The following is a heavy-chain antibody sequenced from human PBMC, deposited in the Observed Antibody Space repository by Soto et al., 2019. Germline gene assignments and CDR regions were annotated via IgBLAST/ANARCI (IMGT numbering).Heavy chain of an antibody. J-gene: IGHJ4*02. V-gene: IGHV5-51*01. D-gene: IGHD3-9*01. CDR1: GYSFTSYW. CDR2: IYPGDSDT. Sequence: GESLKISCKGSGYSFTSYWIGWVRQMPGKGLEWMGIIYPGDSDTRYSPSFQGQVTISADKSISTAYLQWSSLKASDTAMYYCARQETSVLRYFDWLRRSSPFDYWGQGTLVTVSS. CDR3: ARQETSVLRYFDWLRRSSPFDY.